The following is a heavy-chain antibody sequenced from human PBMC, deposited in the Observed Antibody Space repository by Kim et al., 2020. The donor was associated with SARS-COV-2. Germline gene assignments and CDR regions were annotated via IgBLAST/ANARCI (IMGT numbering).Heavy chain of an antibody. Sequence: YSPSLKSRVTISVDTSKNQFSLRLNSVTAADTAVYYCASLRFFDWTRFDYWGQGTLVTVSS. CDR3: ASLRFFDWTRFDY. D-gene: IGHD3-9*01. J-gene: IGHJ4*02. V-gene: IGHV4-39*01.